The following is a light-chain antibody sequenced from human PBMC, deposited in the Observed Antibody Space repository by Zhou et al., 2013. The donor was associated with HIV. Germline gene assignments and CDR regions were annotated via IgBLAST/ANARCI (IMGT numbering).Light chain of an antibody. CDR3: QQYGSSPWT. J-gene: IGKJ1*01. CDR2: DAS. CDR1: QSVSSSY. Sequence: ETLLTQSPGTLSLSPGEGATLSCRASQSVSSSYLAWYQQKPGQAPRLLIYDASIRPTGIPDRFSGSGSGTDFTLTIARLEPEDFAVYYCQQYGSSPWTLGQGTKVEI. V-gene: IGKV3-20*01.